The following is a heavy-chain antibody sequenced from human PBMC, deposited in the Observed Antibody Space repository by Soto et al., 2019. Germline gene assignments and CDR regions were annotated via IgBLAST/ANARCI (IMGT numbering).Heavy chain of an antibody. J-gene: IGHJ6*03. CDR3: ARVHPALRPCRNRHYYMDV. Sequence: EVQLVESGGGLVQPGGSLRLSCAASGFTFSSYAMHWVRQAPGKGLEYVSAISSNGGSTYYANSVKGRFTISRDNSKNTLYLQMGSLRAEDMAVYYCARVHPALRPCRNRHYYMDVWGKGTTVTVSS. CDR1: GFTFSSYA. V-gene: IGHV3-64*01. D-gene: IGHD2-2*01. CDR2: ISSNGGST.